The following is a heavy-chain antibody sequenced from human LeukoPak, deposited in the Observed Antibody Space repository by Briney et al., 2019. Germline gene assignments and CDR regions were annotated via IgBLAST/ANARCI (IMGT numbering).Heavy chain of an antibody. D-gene: IGHD1-1*01. CDR2: INPNSGGT. Sequence: ASVKVSCKASGYTFTGYYMHWVRQAPGQGLEWMGWINPNSGGTNYAQKFQGRVTMTRDTSISTAYMELSRLRSDDTAVYYCARESWNDDEPGSTYFDYRGQGTLVTVSS. CDR3: ARESWNDDEPGSTYFDY. V-gene: IGHV1-2*02. J-gene: IGHJ4*02. CDR1: GYTFTGYY.